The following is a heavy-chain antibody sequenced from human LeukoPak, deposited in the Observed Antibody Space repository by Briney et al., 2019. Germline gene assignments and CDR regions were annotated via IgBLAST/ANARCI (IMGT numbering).Heavy chain of an antibody. CDR1: GGSITRRY. V-gene: IGHV4-59*11. CDR3: ARLGYSSGCIDY. CDR2: INYSGNT. Sequence: SETLSLTCFVSGGSITRRYWSWIRQPPGKGLEWIGYINYSGNTNYNPSLKSRVLISVDTSKNQFSLKLSSVTAADTAVYYCARLGYSSGCIDYWGQGTLVTVSS. D-gene: IGHD6-19*01. J-gene: IGHJ4*02.